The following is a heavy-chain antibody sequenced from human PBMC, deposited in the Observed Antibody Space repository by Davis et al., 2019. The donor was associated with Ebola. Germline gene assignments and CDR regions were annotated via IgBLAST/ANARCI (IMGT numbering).Heavy chain of an antibody. Sequence: SETLSLTCTVSGGSVSSGGYYWNWIRQPPGKGLEWIGNVHYHGNTNYNPSLKGRVTISVDTSTNQFSLKLSSVTAADTAVYYCARYCSGGSCYYEGLDYWGQGTLVTVSS. CDR1: GGSVSSGGYY. CDR2: VHYHGNT. V-gene: IGHV4-61*08. J-gene: IGHJ4*02. CDR3: ARYCSGGSCYYEGLDY. D-gene: IGHD2-15*01.